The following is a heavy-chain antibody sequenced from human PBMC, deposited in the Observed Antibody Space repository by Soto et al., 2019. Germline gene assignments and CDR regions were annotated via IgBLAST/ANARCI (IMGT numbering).Heavy chain of an antibody. V-gene: IGHV4-34*01. Sequence: SETLSLTCAVYGGSFSGYYWSWIRQPPGKGLEWIGEINHSGSTNYNPSLKSRVTISVDTSKNQFSLKLSSVTAADTAVYYCARAGYDILTGSPNWFDPWGQGTLVTVSS. CDR2: INHSGST. D-gene: IGHD3-9*01. CDR1: GGSFSGYY. J-gene: IGHJ5*02. CDR3: ARAGYDILTGSPNWFDP.